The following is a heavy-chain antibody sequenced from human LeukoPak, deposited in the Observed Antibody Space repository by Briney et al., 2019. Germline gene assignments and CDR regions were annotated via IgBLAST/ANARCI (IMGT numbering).Heavy chain of an antibody. D-gene: IGHD3-10*01. CDR1: GYTFTSYA. V-gene: IGHV7-4-1*02. CDR3: ARDLEAIGSGSYLGPLYYYYGMDV. CDR2: INTNTGNP. J-gene: IGHJ6*02. Sequence: ASVKVSCKASGYTFTSYAMNWVRQAPGQGLEWMGWINTNTGNPTYAQGFTGRFVFSLDTSVSTAYLQISSLEAEDTAVYYCARDLEAIGSGSYLGPLYYYYGMDVWGQGTTVTVSS.